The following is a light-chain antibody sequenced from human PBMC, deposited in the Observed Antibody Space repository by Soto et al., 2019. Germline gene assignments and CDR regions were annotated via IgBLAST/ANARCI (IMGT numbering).Light chain of an antibody. CDR1: QSVSSY. V-gene: IGKV3-11*01. Sequence: EIVLTQSPATLSLSPGERATLSCRASQSVSSYLSWYQQKPVQAPRLLFYDASNRATGIPAMFSGSGSGTDFTLTISRLEPEDFAVYYCQQYGSSITFGQGTRLEIK. CDR3: QQYGSSIT. J-gene: IGKJ5*01. CDR2: DAS.